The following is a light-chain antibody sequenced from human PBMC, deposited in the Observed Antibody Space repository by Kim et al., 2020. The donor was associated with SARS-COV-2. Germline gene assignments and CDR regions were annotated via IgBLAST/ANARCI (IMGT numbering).Light chain of an antibody. CDR3: QHYHNWPPWT. V-gene: IGKV3-15*01. Sequence: EIVMTQSPVTLSVSPGERATLSCRASQSVSNNLAWYQQKPGQAPRLLIYGASTRATGIPARFSGSGSGTEFTLTVSSLQSEDFAVYYCQHYHNWPPWTFGQGTKVDIK. CDR2: GAS. J-gene: IGKJ1*01. CDR1: QSVSNN.